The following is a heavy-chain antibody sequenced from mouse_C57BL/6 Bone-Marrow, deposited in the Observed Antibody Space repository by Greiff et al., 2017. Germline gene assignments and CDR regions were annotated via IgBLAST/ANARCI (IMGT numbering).Heavy chain of an antibody. CDR1: GYTFTSYW. D-gene: IGHD4-1*01. CDR3: AGNWDGVRNY. CDR2: IDPSDSYT. J-gene: IGHJ2*01. Sequence: VQLQQPGAELVRPGTSVKLSCKASGYTFTSYWMHWVKQRPGQGLEWIGVIDPSDSYTNYNQKFKGKATLTVDTSSSTAYMQLSSLTSEDSAVYYCAGNWDGVRNYWGQGTTLTVSS. V-gene: IGHV1-59*01.